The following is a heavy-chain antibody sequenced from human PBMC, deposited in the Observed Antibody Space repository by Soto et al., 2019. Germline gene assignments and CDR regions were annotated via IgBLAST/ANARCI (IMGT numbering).Heavy chain of an antibody. Sequence: PGGSLRLSCEASGFTFRTYSMTWVRQAPGKGLEWVASISSGGDYIKYADSVKDRFTLSRDNGKNSMSLQLNSLRAEDTATYFCARISVVPAAMSSGLDPWGQGTTVTVS. CDR2: ISSGGDYI. CDR1: GFTFRTYS. CDR3: ARISVVPAAMSSGLDP. V-gene: IGHV3-21*01. J-gene: IGHJ6*02. D-gene: IGHD2-2*01.